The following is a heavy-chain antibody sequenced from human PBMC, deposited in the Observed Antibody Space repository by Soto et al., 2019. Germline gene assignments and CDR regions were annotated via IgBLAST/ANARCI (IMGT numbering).Heavy chain of an antibody. CDR1: EFTFNNYW. Sequence: EVQLVESGGGLVQPGGSLRLSCAASEFTFNNYWMHWVRQVPGKGLEWVSRINTDGSTTTYPDSVMGRLTTSRDNAGNTVDLQMNSLSTEDTAVYYWGSGIYPTYGLDVWGQGATVTFP. CDR3: GSGIYPTYGLDV. J-gene: IGHJ6*02. V-gene: IGHV3-74*01. CDR2: INTDGSTT. D-gene: IGHD3-16*02.